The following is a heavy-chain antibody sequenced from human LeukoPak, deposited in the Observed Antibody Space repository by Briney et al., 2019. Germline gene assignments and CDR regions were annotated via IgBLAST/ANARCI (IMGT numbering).Heavy chain of an antibody. CDR1: GFTFTSSA. J-gene: IGHJ4*02. Sequence: ASVKVSCKASGFTFTSSAVQWVRQSRGQRLEWIGWIVVGSGNTNYAQKFQERVTITRDMSTSTAYMELSSLRSEDTAVYYCAASPDYYDSSGYSYYFDYWGQGTLVTVSS. D-gene: IGHD3-22*01. V-gene: IGHV1-58*01. CDR3: AASPDYYDSSGYSYYFDY. CDR2: IVVGSGNT.